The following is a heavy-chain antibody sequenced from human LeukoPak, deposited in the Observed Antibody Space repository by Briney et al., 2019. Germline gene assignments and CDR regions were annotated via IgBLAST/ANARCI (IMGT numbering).Heavy chain of an antibody. CDR2: IYHSGST. CDR1: GGSISSGGYS. Sequence: TTSETLSLTCAVSGGSISSGGYSWSWIRQPPGKGLEWIGYIYHSGSTYYNPSLKSRVTISVDTSQNQFSLKLSSVTAADTAVYYCARDEAIFGAGYYYGMDVWGQGTTVTVSS. CDR3: ARDEAIFGAGYYYGMDV. J-gene: IGHJ6*02. V-gene: IGHV4-30-2*01. D-gene: IGHD3-3*01.